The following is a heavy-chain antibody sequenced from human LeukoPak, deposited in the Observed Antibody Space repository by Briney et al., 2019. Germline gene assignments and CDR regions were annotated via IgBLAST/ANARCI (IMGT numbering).Heavy chain of an antibody. Sequence: SETLSLTCTVSGGSISSYYWSWIRQPPGKGLEWIGYVYYSGSTNYNPSLRSRVTISVDMPKNQFSLKLTSVTAADAAVYYCARGATSFDFWGQGTLVTVSS. CDR1: GGSISSYY. CDR3: ARGATSFDF. V-gene: IGHV4-59*01. CDR2: VYYSGST. J-gene: IGHJ4*02.